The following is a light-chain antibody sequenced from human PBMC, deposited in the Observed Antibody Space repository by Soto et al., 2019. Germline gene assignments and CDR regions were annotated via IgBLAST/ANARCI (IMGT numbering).Light chain of an antibody. J-gene: IGLJ2*01. CDR1: SSNIGGYYY. CDR2: RIS. CDR3: RSYNSSLRGVV. Sequence: QSVLTQPPSVSGAPGQWITISCTGTSSNIGGYYYVSWYQQHPGTAPKLMIYRISNRPSGVSDRFSGSKSGTTASLAITGLQAEDEADYYCRSYNSSLRGVVFGGGTKLTVL. V-gene: IGLV1-40*01.